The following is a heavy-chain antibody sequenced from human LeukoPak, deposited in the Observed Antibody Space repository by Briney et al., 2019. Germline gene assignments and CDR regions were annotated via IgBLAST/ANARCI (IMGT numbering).Heavy chain of an antibody. D-gene: IGHD5-24*01. CDR3: AKPGRDGYNFDY. J-gene: IGHJ4*02. CDR2: ISSSGSTI. V-gene: IGHV3-48*04. Sequence: PGGSLRLSCAASGFTFSSYWMNWVRQAPGKGLEGVSYISSSGSTIYYADSVKGRFTISRDNAKNSLYLQMNSLRAEDTAVYYCAKPGRDGYNFDYWGQGTLVTVSS. CDR1: GFTFSSYW.